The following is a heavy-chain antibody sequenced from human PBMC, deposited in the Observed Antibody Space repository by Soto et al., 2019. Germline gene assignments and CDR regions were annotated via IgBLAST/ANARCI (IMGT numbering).Heavy chain of an antibody. CDR2: IYYSGST. V-gene: IGHV4-39*01. CDR1: GGSISSSSYY. J-gene: IGHJ6*02. CDR3: ATPAPKPYYYYGMDV. Sequence: LSLTCTVSGGSISSSSYYWGWIRQPPGKGLEWIGSIYYSGSTYYNPSLKSRVTISVDTSKNQFSLKLSSVTAADTAVYYCATPAPKPYYYYGMDVWSQGTTVTVSS.